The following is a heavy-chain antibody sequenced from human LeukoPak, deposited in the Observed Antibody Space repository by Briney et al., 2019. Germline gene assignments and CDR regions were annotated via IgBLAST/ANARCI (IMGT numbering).Heavy chain of an antibody. CDR2: VYMNRNI. CDR1: GDSISSGSYY. CDR3: ASLGSNDY. Sequence: SQTLSLTCTVSGDSISSGSYYWNWIRQPAGKGLEWIGRVYMNRNINHNPSLKSRVTISADTSKNQFSLQLTSVTAADTAVYYCASLGSNDYWGQGTLVTVSS. V-gene: IGHV4-61*02. J-gene: IGHJ4*02. D-gene: IGHD2-15*01.